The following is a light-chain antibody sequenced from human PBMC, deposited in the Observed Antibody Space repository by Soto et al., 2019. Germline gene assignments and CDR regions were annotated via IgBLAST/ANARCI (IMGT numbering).Light chain of an antibody. CDR2: KIS. V-gene: IGKV2-24*01. J-gene: IGKJ4*01. CDR3: QQYDSSPLT. CDR1: QSLVHSDGNTY. Sequence: DIVMTQTPLSSPVTLGQPVSISCRSSQSLVHSDGNTYLSWFQQRPGQPPRLLIYKISNRFSGVPDRFSGSGSGTDFTLTISRLEPEDSAVYYCQQYDSSPLTFGGGTKVDIK.